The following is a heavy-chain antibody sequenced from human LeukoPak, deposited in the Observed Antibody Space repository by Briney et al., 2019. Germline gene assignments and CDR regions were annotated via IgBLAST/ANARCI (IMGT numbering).Heavy chain of an antibody. CDR2: ISNDERNK. CDR1: GFNFHNFA. J-gene: IGHJ4*02. V-gene: IGHV3-30*04. CDR3: ASAKNYYDSSGSSLFDY. D-gene: IGHD3-22*01. Sequence: GGSLRLSCEASGFNFHNFAMHWVRQAPGKGLEWVAVISNDERNKYYTDSVKGRFTISRDNSKSTVYLQMNSLRAEDTAVYYCASAKNYYDSSGSSLFDYWGQGTLVTVSS.